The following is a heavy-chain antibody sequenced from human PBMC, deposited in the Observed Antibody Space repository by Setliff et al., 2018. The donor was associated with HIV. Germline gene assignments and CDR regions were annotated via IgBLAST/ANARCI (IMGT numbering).Heavy chain of an antibody. CDR2: IYYSGST. Sequence: SETLSLTCAVSGYSISSSHWWGWIRQPPGKGLEWIGYIYYSGSTNYNPSLKSRVTMSVDTSKNRFSLKLTSVTAADTAMYYCASRIYYYDESRVLREEGFVPWGQGTLVTVSS. CDR3: ASRIYYYDESRVLREEGFVP. J-gene: IGHJ5*02. D-gene: IGHD3-22*01. CDR1: GYSISSSHW. V-gene: IGHV4-28*01.